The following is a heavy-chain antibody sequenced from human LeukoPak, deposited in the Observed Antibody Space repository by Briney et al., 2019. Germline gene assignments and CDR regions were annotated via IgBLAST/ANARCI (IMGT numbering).Heavy chain of an antibody. CDR3: AGSPNFYYHYKPV. CDR2: IYSNAIT. J-gene: IGHJ6*03. Sequence: SETLSLTCNVSGVSISSYYWSWIRVPAGKGLEWIARIYSNAITHYNPSLQSRITMSVDTSKKELSLKLSSVTAADTAVYYCAGSPNFYYHYKPVWGKGTTVTVSS. V-gene: IGHV4-4*07. CDR1: GVSISSYY.